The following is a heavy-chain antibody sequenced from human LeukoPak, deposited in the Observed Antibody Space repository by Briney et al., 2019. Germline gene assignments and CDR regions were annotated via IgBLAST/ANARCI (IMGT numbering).Heavy chain of an antibody. D-gene: IGHD3-9*01. J-gene: IGHJ3*02. CDR3: ARDPRLGDAFDI. CDR2: IYHSGST. CDR1: GYSISSGYY. Sequence: SETLSLTCTVSGYSISSGYYWGWIRQPPGKGLEWIGSIYHSGSTYYNPSLKSRVTISVDTSKNQFSLKLSSVTAADTAVYYCARDPRLGDAFDIWGQGTMVTVSS. V-gene: IGHV4-38-2*02.